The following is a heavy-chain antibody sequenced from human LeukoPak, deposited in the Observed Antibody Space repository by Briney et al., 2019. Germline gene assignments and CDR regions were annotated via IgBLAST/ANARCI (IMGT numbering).Heavy chain of an antibody. J-gene: IGHJ6*02. CDR2: ISYDGSNK. CDR1: GFTFSSYA. V-gene: IGHV3-30*04. CDR3: ARDYPYGSGSRYYGMDV. Sequence: GGSLRLSCAASGFTFSSYAMHWVRQAPGKGLEWVAVISYDGSNKYYADSVKGRFTISRDNSRNTLYLQMNSLRAEDTAVYYCARDYPYGSGSRYYGMDVWGQGTTVTVSS. D-gene: IGHD3-10*01.